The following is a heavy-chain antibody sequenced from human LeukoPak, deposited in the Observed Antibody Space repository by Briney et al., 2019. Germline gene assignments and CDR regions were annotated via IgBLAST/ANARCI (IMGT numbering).Heavy chain of an antibody. V-gene: IGHV1-24*01. Sequence: ASVKVSFKVSGYTLIELSMHWVRQAPGKGLEWMGGFDSEDGETIYSQKFQGRVTMIEDTSTDTAYMELSSLRSEDTAVYCCATGPPSLDMITFGGVILGLSYWGQGTLVTVSS. D-gene: IGHD3-16*02. CDR2: FDSEDGET. CDR1: GYTLIELS. J-gene: IGHJ4*02. CDR3: ATGPPSLDMITFGGVILGLSY.